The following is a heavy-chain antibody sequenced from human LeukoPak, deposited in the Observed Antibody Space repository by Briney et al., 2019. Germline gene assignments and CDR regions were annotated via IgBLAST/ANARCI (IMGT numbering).Heavy chain of an antibody. J-gene: IGHJ3*02. CDR3: ARDSDYYDSSGYRPMVAFDI. Sequence: SGTLSLTCTVSGGSISSYYWSRIRQPAGKGLEWIGRIYTSGSTNYNPSLKSRVTMSVDTSKNQFSLKLSSVTAADTAVYYCARDSDYYDSSGYRPMVAFDIWGQGTMVTVSS. D-gene: IGHD3-22*01. V-gene: IGHV4-4*07. CDR1: GGSISSYY. CDR2: IYTSGST.